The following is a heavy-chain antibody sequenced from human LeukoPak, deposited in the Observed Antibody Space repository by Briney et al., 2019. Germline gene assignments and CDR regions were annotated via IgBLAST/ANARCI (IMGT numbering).Heavy chain of an antibody. V-gene: IGHV3-66*02. Sequence: GGSLRLSCAASGFIVNSYAMSWVRQAPGKGLAWVSLIYSDGVTQYADSVKGRSTISRDNSKNTLYLQMNSLRDEDTAVYFCARDRAEGKTWVEFDPWGQGTLATVSS. J-gene: IGHJ5*02. CDR1: GFIVNSYA. CDR2: IYSDGVT. CDR3: ARDRAEGKTWVEFDP.